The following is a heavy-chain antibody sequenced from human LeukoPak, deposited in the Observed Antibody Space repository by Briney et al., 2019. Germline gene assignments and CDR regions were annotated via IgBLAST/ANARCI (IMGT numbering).Heavy chain of an antibody. J-gene: IGHJ6*03. CDR2: VSSNGGST. CDR3: ARQSFFGPRRYMGV. D-gene: IGHD3-10*01. CDR1: GFTFSSYA. Sequence: GGSLRLSCAASGFTFSSYAMHWVRQAPGKGLEYVSAVSSNGGSTYYANSVKDRFTISRDNSKNTLYLQMGSLRGEDMAVYYCARQSFFGPRRYMGVWGKGTTVTISS. V-gene: IGHV3-64*01.